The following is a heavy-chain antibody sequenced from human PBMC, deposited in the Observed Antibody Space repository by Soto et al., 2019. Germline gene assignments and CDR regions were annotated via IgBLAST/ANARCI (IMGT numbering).Heavy chain of an antibody. CDR1: GYTFTSYG. J-gene: IGHJ4*02. V-gene: IGHV1-18*01. D-gene: IGHD3-10*01. Sequence: QVQLVQSGAEVKKPGASVKVSCKASGYTFTSYGISWVRQAPGQGLEWMGWISAYNGNTNYAQKLQGRVNMTTDPSTSTAYRELRSLRSDDTAVYYCARDDHLLGSTGAVDYWGQGTLVTVAS. CDR3: ARDDHLLGSTGAVDY. CDR2: ISAYNGNT.